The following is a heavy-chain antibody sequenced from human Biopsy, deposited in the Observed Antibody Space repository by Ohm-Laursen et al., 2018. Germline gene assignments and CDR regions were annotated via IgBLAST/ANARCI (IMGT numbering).Heavy chain of an antibody. V-gene: IGHV3-33*04. CDR1: GFTFGHYA. D-gene: IGHD6-19*01. CDR2: IWYDGTNE. CDR3: ARGLSSGWYGYFDV. Sequence: SLRLSCAASGFTFGHYAMHWVRQVPGKGLEWISLIWYDGTNEDYADSVKGRFTISRGNSKNTLYLQINTLTLEDTAFYYCARGLSSGWYGYFDVWGRGTLVTVSS. J-gene: IGHJ2*01.